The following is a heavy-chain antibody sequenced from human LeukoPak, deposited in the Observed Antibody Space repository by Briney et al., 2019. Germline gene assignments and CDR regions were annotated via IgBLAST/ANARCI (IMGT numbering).Heavy chain of an antibody. Sequence: GGSLRLSCAASGFTFSSYSMNWVRQAPGKGLEWVSSISSSSSYIYYADSVKGRFTISRDNAKNSLYLQMNSLRAEDTAVYYCAKDRYYYGSGSYYNLRTYFDYWGQGTLVTVSS. J-gene: IGHJ4*02. D-gene: IGHD3-10*01. CDR1: GFTFSSYS. CDR2: ISSSSSYI. CDR3: AKDRYYYGSGSYYNLRTYFDY. V-gene: IGHV3-21*01.